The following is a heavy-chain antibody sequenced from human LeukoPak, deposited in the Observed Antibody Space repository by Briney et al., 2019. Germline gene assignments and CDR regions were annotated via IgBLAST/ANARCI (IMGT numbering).Heavy chain of an antibody. CDR1: GFTFSSYG. CDR3: ASCRLNDYGDYDAFDP. Sequence: GGSLRLSCAASGFTFSSYGMHWVRQAPGKGLEWVAVIWYDGSNKYYADSVKGRFTISRDNSKNTLYLQMNSLRAEDTAVYYCASCRLNDYGDYDAFDPWGQGTLVTVSS. D-gene: IGHD4-17*01. J-gene: IGHJ5*02. CDR2: IWYDGSNK. V-gene: IGHV3-33*01.